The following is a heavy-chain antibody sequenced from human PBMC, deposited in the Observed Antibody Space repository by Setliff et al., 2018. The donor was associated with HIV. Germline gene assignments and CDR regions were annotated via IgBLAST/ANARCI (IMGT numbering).Heavy chain of an antibody. Sequence: GASVKVSCKVSGYTFTTYSIHWVRQAPGQRPEWMGWLRTGNGDTSYSESLQGRVTFTSGTSANTAYMELRSLGSDDTAVYFCARRASTAEVFDYWGQGTLVTVSS. D-gene: IGHD1-1*01. CDR2: LRTGNGDT. CDR3: ARRASTAEVFDY. CDR1: GYTFTTYS. J-gene: IGHJ4*02. V-gene: IGHV1-3*04.